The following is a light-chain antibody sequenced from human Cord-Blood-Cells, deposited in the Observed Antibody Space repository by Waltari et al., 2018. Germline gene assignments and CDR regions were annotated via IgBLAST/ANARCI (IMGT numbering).Light chain of an antibody. V-gene: IGLV2-14*03. Sequence: QSALTQPASVSGSPGQSITISCPCTSSDVGGYNYVSWYQQHPGKAPKLMIYDVSNRPSGVSNRFSGSKSGNTASLTISGLQAEDEADYYCSSYTSSSTYVFGTGTKVTVL. J-gene: IGLJ1*01. CDR1: SSDVGGYNY. CDR3: SSYTSSSTYV. CDR2: DVS.